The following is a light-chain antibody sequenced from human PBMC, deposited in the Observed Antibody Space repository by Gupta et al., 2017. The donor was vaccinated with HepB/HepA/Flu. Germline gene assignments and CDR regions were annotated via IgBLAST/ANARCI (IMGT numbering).Light chain of an antibody. CDR2: DVS. CDR3: SSYTSTSTPYV. Sequence: YQQHPAKAPKLMIYDVSNRPSGVSNRFSGSKSGDTASLTISGLQAEDEADYYCSSYTSTSTPYVFGTGTKVTVL. J-gene: IGLJ1*01. V-gene: IGLV2-14*03.